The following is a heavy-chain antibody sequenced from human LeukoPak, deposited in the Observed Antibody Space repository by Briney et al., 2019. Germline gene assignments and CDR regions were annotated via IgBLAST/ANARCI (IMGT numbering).Heavy chain of an antibody. CDR1: GFTFSSYD. CDR2: ISWSGGST. V-gene: IGHV3-23*01. D-gene: IGHD2-21*02. CDR3: ARIYCGGGCYWSRYFDY. J-gene: IGHJ4*02. Sequence: PGGPLRLLCGASGFTFSSYDMSGVRQAPGKGLEWPSAISWSGGSTYCAHSVKGRCTISVDNSKNTLYLQMNSLRAEDTAVYYCARIYCGGGCYWSRYFDYWRQRTLVTVSS.